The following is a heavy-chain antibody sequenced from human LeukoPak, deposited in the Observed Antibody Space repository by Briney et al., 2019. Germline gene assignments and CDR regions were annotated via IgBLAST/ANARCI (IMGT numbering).Heavy chain of an antibody. D-gene: IGHD1-14*01. V-gene: IGHV1-18*01. CDR3: ARTSSNRLYNWFDP. Sequence: ASVKVSCKASGYTFTSYGISWVRQAPGQGLEWMGWISAYNGNTNYAQKLQGRVTMTTDTSTSTAYMELRGLRSDDTAVYYCARTSSNRLYNWFDPWGQGTLVTVSS. J-gene: IGHJ5*02. CDR2: ISAYNGNT. CDR1: GYTFTSYG.